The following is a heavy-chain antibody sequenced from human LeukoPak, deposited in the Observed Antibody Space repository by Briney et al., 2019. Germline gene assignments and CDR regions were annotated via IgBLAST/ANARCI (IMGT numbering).Heavy chain of an antibody. D-gene: IGHD5-24*01. CDR1: GFTISSSA. J-gene: IGHJ4*02. Sequence: GGSLRLSCAASGFTISSSAMNWVRQAPGKGLEWVSTISPSGGSTFYADSVKGRFTISRDNSKNTLYLQMNSLRVEDTAVYFCAKDMATIQSLDYWGQGTLVTVSS. V-gene: IGHV3-23*01. CDR2: ISPSGGST. CDR3: AKDMATIQSLDY.